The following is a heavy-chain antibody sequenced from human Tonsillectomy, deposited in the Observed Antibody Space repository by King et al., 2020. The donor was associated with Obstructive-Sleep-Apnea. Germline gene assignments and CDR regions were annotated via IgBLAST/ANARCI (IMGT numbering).Heavy chain of an antibody. CDR1: GFTFSSYA. D-gene: IGHD3-3*01. CDR3: AGRRREGWREYYYGMDV. Sequence: VQLVESGGGVVQPGRSLRLSCAASGFTFSSYAMHWVRQAPGKGLEWVAVISYDGSNKYYADSVKGRFTISRDNSKNTLYLQMNSLRAEDTAVYYCAGRRREGWREYYYGMDVWGQGTTVTVSS. J-gene: IGHJ6*02. CDR2: ISYDGSNK. V-gene: IGHV3-30*04.